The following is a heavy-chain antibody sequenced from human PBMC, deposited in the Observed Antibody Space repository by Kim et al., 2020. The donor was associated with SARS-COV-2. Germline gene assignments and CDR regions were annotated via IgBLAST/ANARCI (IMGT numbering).Heavy chain of an antibody. CDR1: GGSFSGYY. J-gene: IGHJ5*02. Sequence: SETLSLTCAVYGGSFSGYYWSRIRQPPGKGLEWIGEINHSGSTNYNPSLKSRVTISVDTSKNQFSLKLSSVTAADTAVYYCARGRFLGTLNWFDPWGQGTLVTVSS. CDR3: ARGRFLGTLNWFDP. CDR2: INHSGST. D-gene: IGHD3-3*01. V-gene: IGHV4-34*01.